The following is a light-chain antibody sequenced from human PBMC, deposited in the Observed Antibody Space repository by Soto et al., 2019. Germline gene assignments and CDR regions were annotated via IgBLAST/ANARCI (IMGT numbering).Light chain of an antibody. J-gene: IGKJ4*01. V-gene: IGKV3-15*01. CDR3: QQYNNWPALT. Sequence: EIVMTQSPATLSVSPGERATLSCRASQSVSSNLAWYQQKPGQAPRLLIYGASTRATGIPARFSGSGSGTEFTLTLRSLQSEDFAVYYCQQYNNWPALTFGGGTKVEIK. CDR2: GAS. CDR1: QSVSSN.